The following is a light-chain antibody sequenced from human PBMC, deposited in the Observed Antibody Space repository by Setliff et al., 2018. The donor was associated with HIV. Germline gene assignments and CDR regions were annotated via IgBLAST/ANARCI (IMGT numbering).Light chain of an antibody. J-gene: IGLJ1*01. CDR1: SSDVGDNNS. V-gene: IGLV2-14*03. CDR2: DVT. Sequence: QSALTQPASVSGSPGQSITISCTGTSSDVGDNNSVSWYQQHPGKAPKLMIYDVTYRPSGVSNRFSGSKSGNTASLTISGLQAEDEADYYCSSFTTSSTRVFGTGTKATVL. CDR3: SSFTTSSTRV.